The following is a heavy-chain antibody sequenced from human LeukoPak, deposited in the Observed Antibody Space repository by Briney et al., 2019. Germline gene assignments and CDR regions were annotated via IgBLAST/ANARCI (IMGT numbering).Heavy chain of an antibody. D-gene: IGHD4-17*01. CDR2: INTDGSST. CDR1: GFTFSSYW. V-gene: IGHV3-74*01. Sequence: GGSLRLSCAASGFTFSSYWMHWVRQAPGKGLVWVSRINTDGSSTSYADSVKGRFTISRDNAKNTLYLQMNSLRAEDTAVYYCARGFSRGRGDYDYWGQGTLVTVSS. J-gene: IGHJ4*02. CDR3: ARGFSRGRGDYDY.